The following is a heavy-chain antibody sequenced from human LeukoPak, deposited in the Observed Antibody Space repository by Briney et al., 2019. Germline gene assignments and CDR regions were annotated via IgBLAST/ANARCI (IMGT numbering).Heavy chain of an antibody. CDR1: GGSISSYY. J-gene: IGHJ4*02. CDR2: IYYSGST. CDR3: ARLGMSYSYGQHPFDY. V-gene: IGHV4-59*01. D-gene: IGHD5-18*01. Sequence: TSETLSLTCTVSGGSISSYYWSWIRQPPGKGLEWIGYIYYSGSTNYNPSLKSRVTISVDTSKNQFSLKLSSVTAADTAVYYCARLGMSYSYGQHPFDYWGQGTLVTVSS.